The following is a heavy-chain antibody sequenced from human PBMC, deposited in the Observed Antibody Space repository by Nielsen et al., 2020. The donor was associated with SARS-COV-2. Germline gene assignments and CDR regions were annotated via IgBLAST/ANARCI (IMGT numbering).Heavy chain of an antibody. V-gene: IGHV3-48*03. CDR1: GFTFSSYE. CDR2: ISSSGSTI. J-gene: IGHJ4*02. D-gene: IGHD5-12*01. CDR3: ARVTQSGYSGYAFDY. Sequence: GESLKISCAASGFTFSSYEMNWVRQAPGKGLEWVSYISSSGSTIYYADSVKGRFTISRDNAKNSLYLQMNSLRAEDTAMYYCARVTQSGYSGYAFDYWGQGTLVTVSS.